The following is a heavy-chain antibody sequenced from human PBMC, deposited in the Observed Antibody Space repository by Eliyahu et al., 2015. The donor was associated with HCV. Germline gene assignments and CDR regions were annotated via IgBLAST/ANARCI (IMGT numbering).Heavy chain of an antibody. CDR3: AKGYMVRGEASSGYFDY. D-gene: IGHD3-10*01. CDR2: ISYDGSNK. CDR1: GFTFSSYG. Sequence: QVQLVESGGGVVQPGRSLRLSCAASGFTFSSYGMHWVRQAPGKGLEWVAVISYDGSNKYHADSVKGRFTISRDNSKNTLYLQMNSLRAEDTAVYYCAKGYMVRGEASSGYFDYWGQGTLVTVSS. J-gene: IGHJ4*02. V-gene: IGHV3-30*18.